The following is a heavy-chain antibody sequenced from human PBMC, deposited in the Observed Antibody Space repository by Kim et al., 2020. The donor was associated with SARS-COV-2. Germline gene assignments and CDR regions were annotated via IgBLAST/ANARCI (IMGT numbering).Heavy chain of an antibody. CDR1: GGSISSSSYY. CDR2: IYYSGST. CDR3: ARYWPPDHPYMITFGGAEGPYGMDV. J-gene: IGHJ6*02. D-gene: IGHD3-16*01. V-gene: IGHV4-39*07. Sequence: SETLSLTCTVSGGSISSSSYYWGWIRQPPGKGLEWIGSIYYSGSTYYNPSLKSRVTISVDTSKNQFSLKLSSVTAADTAVYYCARYWPPDHPYMITFGGAEGPYGMDVWGQGTTVTVSS.